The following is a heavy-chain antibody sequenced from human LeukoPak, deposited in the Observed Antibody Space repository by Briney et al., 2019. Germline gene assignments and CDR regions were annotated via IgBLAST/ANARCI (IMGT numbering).Heavy chain of an antibody. V-gene: IGHV3-30*18. D-gene: IGHD5-24*01. Sequence: SGGSLRLSCTVSGFSFSQYGIHWVRQAPGKGLEWVAVISYDGSNKYYADSVKGRFTISRDNSKNTLYLQMNSLRAEDTAVYYCAKGGGLLEDADAFDIWGQGTMVTVSS. J-gene: IGHJ3*02. CDR2: ISYDGSNK. CDR1: GFSFSQYG. CDR3: AKGGGLLEDADAFDI.